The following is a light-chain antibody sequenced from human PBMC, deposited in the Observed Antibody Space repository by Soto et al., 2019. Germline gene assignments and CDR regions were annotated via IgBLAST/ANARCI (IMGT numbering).Light chain of an antibody. CDR3: QHYYTYPPT. J-gene: IGKJ1*01. CDR2: AAS. Sequence: AIRMTQPPSSVSVSTGDGVTITCRASQDISSYLAWYQQRPGKAPKFLIYAASTLESGVPSRFSGSGSGTEFTLTISSLQSEDFATYYCQHYYTYPPTFGQGTKVDIK. V-gene: IGKV1-8*01. CDR1: QDISSY.